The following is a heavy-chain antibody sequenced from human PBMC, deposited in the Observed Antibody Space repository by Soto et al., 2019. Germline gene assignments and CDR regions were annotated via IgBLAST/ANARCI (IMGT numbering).Heavy chain of an antibody. D-gene: IGHD4-17*01. CDR3: AREYYGGNSVFDY. CDR1: GFTFSSYA. Sequence: GSLRLSCAASGFTFSSYAMHWVRQAPGKGLEWVAVISYDGSNKYYADSVKGRFTISRDNSKNTLFLQMNSLRAEDTAVFYCAREYYGGNSVFDYWGQGALVTVSS. V-gene: IGHV3-30-3*01. CDR2: ISYDGSNK. J-gene: IGHJ4*02.